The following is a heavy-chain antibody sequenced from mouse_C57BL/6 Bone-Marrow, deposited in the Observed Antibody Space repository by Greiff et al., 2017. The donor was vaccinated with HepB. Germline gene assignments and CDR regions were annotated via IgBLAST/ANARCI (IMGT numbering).Heavy chain of an antibody. CDR1: GFNIKDDY. V-gene: IGHV14-4*01. D-gene: IGHD1-1*01. Sequence: VQLQQSGAELVRPGASVKLSCTASGFNIKDDYMHWVKQRPEQGLEWIGWLDPENGDTEYASKFQGKATITADTSSNTAYLQLSSLTSEDTAVYYCTTSYGSSSAYWGQGTLVTVSA. CDR3: TTSYGSSSAY. J-gene: IGHJ3*01. CDR2: LDPENGDT.